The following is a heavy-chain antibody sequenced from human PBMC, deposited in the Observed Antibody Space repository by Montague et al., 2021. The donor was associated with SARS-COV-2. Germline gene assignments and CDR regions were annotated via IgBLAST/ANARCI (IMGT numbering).Heavy chain of an antibody. V-gene: IGHV4-34*01. CDR1: DGSFSGYY. Sequence: SETLSLTCAVYDGSFSGYYWNWIRQPPGKGLEWIGEISHCGTTNXNPSLKSRATISLDKSKSQFSLKLTSVTAADTAIYYCGRGRKVVPWFRYYDMDVWGQGTTVTVSS. D-gene: IGHD1-14*01. CDR2: ISHCGTT. J-gene: IGHJ6*02. CDR3: GRGRKVVPWFRYYDMDV.